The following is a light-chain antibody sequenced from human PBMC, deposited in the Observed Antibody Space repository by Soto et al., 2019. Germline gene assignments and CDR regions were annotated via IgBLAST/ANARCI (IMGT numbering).Light chain of an antibody. V-gene: IGLV1-36*01. CDR3: AAWDDSLNAYV. J-gene: IGLJ1*01. CDR1: SSNIGNNA. CDR2: YND. Sequence: QPVLTQPPSVSEAPRQRVTISCSGSSSNIGNNAVNWYQQFPGRAPKLLIYYNDLLPSGVSDRFSGSKSGTSASLAISGLQSEDEADYYCAAWDDSLNAYVFGTATKLTVL.